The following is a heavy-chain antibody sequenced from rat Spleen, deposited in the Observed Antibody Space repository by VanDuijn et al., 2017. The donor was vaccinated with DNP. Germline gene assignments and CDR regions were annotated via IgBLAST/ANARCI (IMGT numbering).Heavy chain of an antibody. CDR3: ARGNDGYYPNWYFDF. Sequence: EVHLQESGPGLVKPSQSLSLTCSVTGYSITSDYWGWIRKFPGNKMEWIGHISYSGRTTYNPSLKSRISISRDTSKNQFFLHLSSVTTEDTATYFCARGNDGYYPNWYFDFWGPGTMVTVSS. CDR1: GYSITSDY. V-gene: IGHV3-1*01. D-gene: IGHD1-12*03. CDR2: ISYSGRT. J-gene: IGHJ1*01.